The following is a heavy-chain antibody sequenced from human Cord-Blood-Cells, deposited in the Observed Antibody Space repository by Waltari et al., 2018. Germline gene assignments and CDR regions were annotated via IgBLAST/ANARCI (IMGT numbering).Heavy chain of an antibody. CDR2: IYYSGST. V-gene: IGHV4-39*01. J-gene: IGHJ4*02. CDR3: ASLIVATIDY. Sequence: QLQLQESGPGLVKPSETLSLTCTVSGGSISSSSYYWGWIRQPPGKGLEWIGSIYYSGSTYYNPSLKGRVTISVDTSKNQFSLKLSSVTAADTAVYYCASLIVATIDYWGQGTLVTVSS. D-gene: IGHD5-12*01. CDR1: GGSISSSSYY.